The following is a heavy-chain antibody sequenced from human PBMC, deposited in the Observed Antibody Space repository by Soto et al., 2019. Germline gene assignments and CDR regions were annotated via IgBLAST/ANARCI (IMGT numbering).Heavy chain of an antibody. D-gene: IGHD2-15*01. Sequence: GASVKVSCKASGGTFSSYAISWVRQAPGQGLEWMGGIIPIFGTANYTQKFQGRVTITADESTSTAYMELSSLRSEDTAVYYCARYFPVVTSWFDPWGQGTLVTVSS. V-gene: IGHV1-69*13. CDR3: ARYFPVVTSWFDP. CDR1: GGTFSSYA. J-gene: IGHJ5*02. CDR2: IIPIFGTA.